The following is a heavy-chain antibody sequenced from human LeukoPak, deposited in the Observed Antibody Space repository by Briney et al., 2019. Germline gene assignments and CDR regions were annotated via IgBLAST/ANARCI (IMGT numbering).Heavy chain of an antibody. CDR3: ARDPGYGETLDDYYYGMDV. CDR2: IWYDGSNK. D-gene: IGHD4-17*01. CDR1: GFTFSSYG. V-gene: IGHV3-33*01. J-gene: IGHJ6*02. Sequence: GSLSLSCAASGFTFSSYGMHWVRQAPGKGLEWVAVIWYDGSNKYYADSVKGRFTISRDNSKNTLYLQMNSLRAEDTAVYYCARDPGYGETLDDYYYGMDVWGQGTTVTVSS.